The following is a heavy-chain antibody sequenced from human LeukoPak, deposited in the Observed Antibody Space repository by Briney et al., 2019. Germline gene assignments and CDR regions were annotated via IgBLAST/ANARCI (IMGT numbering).Heavy chain of an antibody. CDR2: SDYSGST. CDR3: ARGTITTVTDS. Sequence: SETLSLTCTVSGGSISGSSDYWAWIRQPPGKGLEWIGSSDYSGSTYYNPSLQSRVTISLDTSKKQFSLELASVTATDTAVYHCARGTITTVTDSWGPGTLVTVSS. J-gene: IGHJ4*02. V-gene: IGHV4-39*07. CDR1: GGSISGSSDY. D-gene: IGHD4-17*01.